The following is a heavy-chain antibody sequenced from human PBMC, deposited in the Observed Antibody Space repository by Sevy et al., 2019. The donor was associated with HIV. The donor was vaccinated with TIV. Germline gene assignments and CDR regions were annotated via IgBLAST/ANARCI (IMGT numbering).Heavy chain of an antibody. V-gene: IGHV3-15*01. J-gene: IGHJ3*02. CDR3: TSQYYYDSSADAFDI. D-gene: IGHD3-22*01. Sequence: GGSLRLSCAASGFTFSNAWMSWVRQAPGKGLEWVGHIKSKTDGGTTDYAAPVKGRFTISRDDSKNTLYLQMNSLKTEDTAVYYCTSQYYYDSSADAFDIWGQGTMVTVSS. CDR2: IKSKTDGGTT. CDR1: GFTFSNAW.